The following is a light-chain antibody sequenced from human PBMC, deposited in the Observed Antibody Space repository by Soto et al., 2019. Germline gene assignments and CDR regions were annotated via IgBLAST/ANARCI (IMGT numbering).Light chain of an antibody. Sequence: QSALTQPASVSGSPGQSITISCTRSSTDFENYNLVSWYQHCPDKAPKLIIYESTKRPSEISDRFSGSESDTTASLIISGLQPEDEADYYCSSYAVSSARVVFGGGTKLTVL. V-gene: IGLV2-23*01. CDR1: STDFENYNL. CDR2: EST. J-gene: IGLJ2*01. CDR3: SSYAVSSARVV.